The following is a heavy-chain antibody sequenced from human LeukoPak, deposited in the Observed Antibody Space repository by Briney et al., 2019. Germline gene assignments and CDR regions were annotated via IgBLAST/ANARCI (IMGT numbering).Heavy chain of an antibody. CDR3: ARSPEFCSGGSCYSGHYYYYMDV. V-gene: IGHV3-48*01. CDR1: GFTFSSYS. D-gene: IGHD2-15*01. CDR2: ISSSSSTI. J-gene: IGHJ6*03. Sequence: GGSLRLSCAASGFTFSSYSMNWVRQAPGKGLEWVSYISSSSSTIYYADSVKGRFTISRDNAKNSLYLQMNSLRAEDTAVYYCARSPEFCSGGSCYSGHYYYYMDVWGKGTTVTVSS.